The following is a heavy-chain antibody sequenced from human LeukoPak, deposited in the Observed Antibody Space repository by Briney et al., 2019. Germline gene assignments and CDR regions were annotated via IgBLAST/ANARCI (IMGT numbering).Heavy chain of an antibody. CDR2: IIPIFGTA. J-gene: IGHJ5*02. CDR1: GGAFSSYA. Sequence: SVKVSCKASGGAFSSYAISWVRQAPGQGLEWMGGIIPIFGTANYAQKFQGRVTITADKSTSTAYMELSSLRSEDTAVYYCARGEWDTVTMVNGRFDPWGQGTLVTVSS. CDR3: ARGEWDTVTMVNGRFDP. D-gene: IGHD4-11*01. V-gene: IGHV1-69*06.